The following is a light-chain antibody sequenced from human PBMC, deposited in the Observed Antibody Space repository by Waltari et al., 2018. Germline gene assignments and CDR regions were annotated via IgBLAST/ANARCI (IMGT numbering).Light chain of an antibody. J-gene: IGLJ2*01. Sequence: QSALTQPRSVSGSPGQSVTISCPGPSSDVGGSDYVSWYQHHPGKAPKLMIGDVTKRPSGVPDRFSGSKSGNTASLTISGLQAEDEADYYCCSYAGSYTHVVFGGGTKLTVL. V-gene: IGLV2-11*01. CDR2: DVT. CDR3: CSYAGSYTHVV. CDR1: SSDVGGSDY.